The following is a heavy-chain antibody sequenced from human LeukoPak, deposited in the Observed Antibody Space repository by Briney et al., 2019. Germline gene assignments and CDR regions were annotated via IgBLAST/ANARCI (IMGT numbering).Heavy chain of an antibody. D-gene: IGHD3-10*01. CDR2: INPNSGGT. J-gene: IGHJ4*02. CDR3: ARDDGFGTLYFDY. CDR1: GYTFTSYY. Sequence: ASVKVSCKASGYTFTSYYIHWVRQAPGQGLEWMGWINPNSGGTNYAQKFQGRVTMTRDTSISTAYMELSRLRSDDTAVYYCARDDGFGTLYFDYWGQGTLVTVSS. V-gene: IGHV1-2*02.